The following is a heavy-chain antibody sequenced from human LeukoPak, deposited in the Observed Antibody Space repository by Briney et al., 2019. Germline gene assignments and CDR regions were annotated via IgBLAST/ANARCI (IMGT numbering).Heavy chain of an antibody. D-gene: IGHD6-13*01. Sequence: SETLSLTCTVSGGSIRGYYWSWIRQPPGKGLEWIGYIYYSGNTNYNPSLKSRLTISIDTSKNQFSLKLSSVTAADTAVYYCARVYYSSSYDYWYFNLWGRGTLVTVSS. J-gene: IGHJ2*01. CDR2: IYYSGNT. CDR3: ARVYYSSSYDYWYFNL. V-gene: IGHV4-59*01. CDR1: GGSIRGYY.